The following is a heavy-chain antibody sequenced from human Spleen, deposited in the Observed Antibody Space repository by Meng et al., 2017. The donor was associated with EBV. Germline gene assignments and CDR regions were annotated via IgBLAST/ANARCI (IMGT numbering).Heavy chain of an antibody. V-gene: IGHV4-4*02. CDR2: FFHSGNT. J-gene: IGHJ4*02. CDR1: GVSIKSDNW. D-gene: IGHD1-7*01. Sequence: PGMTKPSRPRSLIGAVSGVSIKSDNWWSCCRQPPGEGLEWIADFFHSGNTNYNASLKSRISISVDKSKNQFSLDLTSVTAADTAVYYCAAVLASTGTKWGQGTLVTVSS. CDR3: AAVLASTGTK.